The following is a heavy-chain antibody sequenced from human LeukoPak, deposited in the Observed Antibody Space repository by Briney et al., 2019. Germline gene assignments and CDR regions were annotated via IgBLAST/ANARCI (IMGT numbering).Heavy chain of an antibody. CDR2: INHSGST. CDR1: GGSFSGYY. Sequence: SETLSLTCAVYGGSFSGYYWSWIRQPPGKELEWIGEINHSGSTNYNPSLKSRVTISVDTSKNQFSLKLSSVTAADTAVYYCARARQGTVTIRMRVFYFDYWGQGTLVTVSS. J-gene: IGHJ4*02. CDR3: ARARQGTVTIRMRVFYFDY. V-gene: IGHV4-34*01. D-gene: IGHD4-17*01.